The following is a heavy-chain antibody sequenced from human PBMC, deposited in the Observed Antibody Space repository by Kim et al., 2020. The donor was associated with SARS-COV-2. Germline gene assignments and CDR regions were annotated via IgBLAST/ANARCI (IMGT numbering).Heavy chain of an antibody. D-gene: IGHD1-7*01. CDR2: TI. CDR3: ARQDNWNFNY. Sequence: TIYYADSVKGQFTISRDNAKNSLYLQMNGLRAEDTAVYYCARQDNWNFNYWGQGTLVTVSS. V-gene: IGHV3-48*04. J-gene: IGHJ4*02.